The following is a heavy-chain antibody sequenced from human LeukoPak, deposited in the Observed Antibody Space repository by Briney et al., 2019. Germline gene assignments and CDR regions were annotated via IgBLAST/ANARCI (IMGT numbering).Heavy chain of an antibody. CDR3: TRPLGSSGPSCYE. CDR1: GFTFSNFN. CDR2: ISGSSDTR. Sequence: GGSLRLSCAASGFTFSNFNMNWVRQAPGKGLEWVAYISGSSDTRYYADSVKGRFTISRDNAESSLYLQMNSLRDEDTAVYYCTRPLGSSGPSCYEWGQGTLVTVSS. V-gene: IGHV3-48*02. J-gene: IGHJ4*02. D-gene: IGHD2-15*01.